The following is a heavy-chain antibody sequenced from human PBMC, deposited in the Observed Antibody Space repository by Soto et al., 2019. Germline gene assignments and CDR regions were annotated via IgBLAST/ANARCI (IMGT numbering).Heavy chain of an antibody. J-gene: IGHJ4*02. D-gene: IGHD6-19*01. CDR2: ISYDGSNK. V-gene: IGHV3-30*18. CDR3: AKDLFENYIAVAGTCDY. Sequence: WGSLSLHCAASGFTFSNYGWHWDRQPPGPGLEWVAVISYDGSNKYYADSVKGRFTISRDNSKNTLYLQMNSLRAEDTAVYYCAKDLFENYIAVAGTCDYWGQGTLVIVSS. CDR1: GFTFSNYG.